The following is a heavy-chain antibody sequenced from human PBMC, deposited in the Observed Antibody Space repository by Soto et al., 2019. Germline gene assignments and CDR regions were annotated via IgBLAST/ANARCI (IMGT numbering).Heavy chain of an antibody. V-gene: IGHV3-21*01. J-gene: IGHJ6*02. CDR2: ISSGSEYI. CDR3: VKDGAARSVLDV. D-gene: IGHD3-3*01. Sequence: GGSLKLSCSASGFTFSATGMNWVRQAPGKGPEWVSSISSGSEYIFYGDSVQGRLTISRDNAKNSVYLQLNNLRAEDTAVYYFVKDGAARSVLDVWGQGTTVTGSS. CDR1: GFTFSATG.